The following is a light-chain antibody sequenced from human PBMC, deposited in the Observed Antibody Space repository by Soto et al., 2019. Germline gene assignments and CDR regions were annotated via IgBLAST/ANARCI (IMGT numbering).Light chain of an antibody. CDR1: QPISSW. J-gene: IGKJ1*01. V-gene: IGKV1-5*03. CDR2: KAS. Sequence: DIQMTQSPSTLSGSVGYRVTIACRASQPISSWLAWYQQKPGKDPKLLIYKASTLKSGVPSRFSGSGSGTEFTLTISRLQPDDFATYSSQHYNSYSGPVGQGTTVDSK. CDR3: QHYNSYSGP.